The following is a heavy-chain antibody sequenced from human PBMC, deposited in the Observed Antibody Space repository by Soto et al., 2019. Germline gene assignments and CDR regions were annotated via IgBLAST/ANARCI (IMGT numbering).Heavy chain of an antibody. CDR2: ISGGGTSI. V-gene: IGHV3-23*01. CDR1: GFTFGNYA. CDR3: AKDDPYSGSHLWGRGRFDY. J-gene: IGHJ4*02. D-gene: IGHD1-26*01. Sequence: EVQLLESGGGLVQPGGSLRLSCEASGFTFGNYAMTWVRQAPGKGLEWVAAISGGGTSIFSADSVKGRFTISRDNSNNTLYLQMNNLRAEDTAIYYCAKDDPYSGSHLWGRGRFDYWGQGTLVTVSS.